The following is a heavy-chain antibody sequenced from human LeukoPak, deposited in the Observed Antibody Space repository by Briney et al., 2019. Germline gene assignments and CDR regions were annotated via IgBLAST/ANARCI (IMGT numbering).Heavy chain of an antibody. D-gene: IGHD3-10*01. J-gene: IGHJ4*02. CDR1: GGSISSYY. CDR2: IYTSGST. Sequence: SETLSLTCTVSGGSISSYYWGWIRQPAGKGLEWIGRIYTSGSTNYNPSLKSRVTMSVDTSKNQFSLKLSSVTAADTAVYYCARESQLLWFGELLDYFDYWGQGTLVTVSS. V-gene: IGHV4-4*07. CDR3: ARESQLLWFGELLDYFDY.